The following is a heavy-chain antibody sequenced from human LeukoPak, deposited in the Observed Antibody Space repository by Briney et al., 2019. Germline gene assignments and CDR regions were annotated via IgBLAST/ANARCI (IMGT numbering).Heavy chain of an antibody. Sequence: SETLSLTCTVSGGSISSSNYYWAWIRQPPGKGLEWIGSIYSSGNTYYNPSLKSRVTISVDTSKNQSFLRLSSVTAADTALYYCARAPAVVVPDYWGQGTLVTVSS. CDR1: GGSISSSNYY. V-gene: IGHV4-39*01. CDR2: IYSSGNT. D-gene: IGHD2-15*01. CDR3: ARAPAVVVPDY. J-gene: IGHJ4*02.